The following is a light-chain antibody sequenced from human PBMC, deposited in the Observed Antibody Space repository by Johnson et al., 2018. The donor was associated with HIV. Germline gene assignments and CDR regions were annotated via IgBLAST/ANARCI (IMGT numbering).Light chain of an antibody. V-gene: IGLV1-51*02. CDR1: SSNIGNNY. CDR3: GTWDSSLSAHYI. J-gene: IGLJ1*01. CDR2: ENN. Sequence: HSVLTQPPSVSAAPVQKVTISCSGSSSNIGNNYVSWYQQLPGTAPKLLIYENNKRPSGVPDRFSDSKSGTSAPLGITGLQTGHEADYYCGTWDSSLSAHYIFGTGTKVTVL.